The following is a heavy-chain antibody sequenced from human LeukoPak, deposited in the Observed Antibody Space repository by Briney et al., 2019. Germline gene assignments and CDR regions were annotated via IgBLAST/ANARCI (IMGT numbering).Heavy chain of an antibody. CDR2: ISGNCGNI. D-gene: IGHD2-15*01. CDR1: VFTFSSYD. CDR3: AREVDSYMDV. V-gene: IGHV3-23*01. J-gene: IGHJ6*03. Sequence: PGGPLRLSCAASVFTFSSYDMTGVRQAPGKGLEWVSVISGNCGNINYADSVKGRFNTSRHNSKNTLYLQMTSLRAEDRAVYYCAREVDSYMDVWGPGTTVPVSS.